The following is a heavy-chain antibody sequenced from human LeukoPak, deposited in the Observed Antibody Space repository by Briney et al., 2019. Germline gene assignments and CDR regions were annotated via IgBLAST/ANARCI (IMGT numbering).Heavy chain of an antibody. D-gene: IGHD6-19*01. J-gene: IGHJ4*02. Sequence: PGGSLRLSCAASGFTFSDYSMTWIRQAPGKGLEWVSSISDSGSTTYYADFVKGRFTISRDNAKNSLYLQMNSLRAEDTAVYYCARVSIAVDGTDGIVFDYCGQGTLVT. CDR2: ISDSGSTT. CDR3: ARVSIAVDGTDGIVFDY. V-gene: IGHV3-11*01. CDR1: GFTFSDYS.